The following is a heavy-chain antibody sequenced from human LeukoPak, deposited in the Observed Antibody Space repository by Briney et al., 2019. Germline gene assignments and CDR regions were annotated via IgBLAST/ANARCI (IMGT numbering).Heavy chain of an antibody. D-gene: IGHD6-13*01. CDR1: GYTFTGYY. J-gene: IGHJ4*02. CDR2: INPNSGGT. Sequence: ASVKVSCKASGYTFTGYYMHWVRQAPGQGLEWMGWINPNSGGTNYAQKFQGRVTMTRDTSISTAYMELSRLRSDGTAVYYCARADVASSSPADFDYWGQGTLVTVSS. CDR3: ARADVASSSPADFDY. V-gene: IGHV1-2*02.